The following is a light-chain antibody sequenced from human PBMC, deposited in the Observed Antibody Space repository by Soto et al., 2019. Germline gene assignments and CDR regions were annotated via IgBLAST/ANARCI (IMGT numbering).Light chain of an antibody. CDR2: EVT. Sequence: QSALTQPASVSGSPGQSITISCTGTSSDVGVYDYVSWYQQHPGKAPKLMIYEVTNRPSGVSNRFSGSKSGNTASLTISGLQAEDEADYYCSSYTSSSNYVLGNGTKVT. CDR3: SSYTSSSNYV. CDR1: SSDVGVYDY. V-gene: IGLV2-14*01. J-gene: IGLJ1*01.